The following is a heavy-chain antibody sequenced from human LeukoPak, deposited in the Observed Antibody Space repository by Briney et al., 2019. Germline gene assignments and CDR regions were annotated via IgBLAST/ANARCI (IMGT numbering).Heavy chain of an antibody. CDR2: IYPGDSDT. CDR3: ARRSHRGIYVES. CDR1: GYGFTTYW. Sequence: GDSLKISCKDSGYGFTTYWIGWVRQMPGKGLEWMGIIYPGDSDTRYSPSFQGQVTISADKSISTAYLQWSSLKATDTAMYYCARRSHRGIYVESWGQGTLVTVSS. V-gene: IGHV5-51*01. J-gene: IGHJ4*02. D-gene: IGHD5-24*01.